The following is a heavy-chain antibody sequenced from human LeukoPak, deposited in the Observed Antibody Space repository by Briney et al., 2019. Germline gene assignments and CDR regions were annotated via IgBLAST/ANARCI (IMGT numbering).Heavy chain of an antibody. D-gene: IGHD3-3*01. CDR3: AXSSEGYYDFWSGYYTAYYFDY. Sequence: YNPSXKSRVTISVDTSKNQFSLKLSSVTAADTAVYYCAXSSEGYYDFWSGYYTAYYFDYWGQGTLVTVSS. V-gene: IGHV4-31*02. J-gene: IGHJ4*02.